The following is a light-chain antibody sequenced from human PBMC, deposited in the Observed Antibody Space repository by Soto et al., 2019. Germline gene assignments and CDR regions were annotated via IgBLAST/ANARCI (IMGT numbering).Light chain of an antibody. CDR1: SSDVGRYNL. V-gene: IGLV2-23*01. CDR3: CSYAGGTSVV. Sequence: QSALTQPASVSGSPGQSITISCTGSSSDVGRYNLVSWYQQHPGKAPKLIIYEDIERPSGVSNRFSGSKSGNTASLTISGLPTEDEADYYCCSYAGGTSVVFGGGTKLTVL. CDR2: EDI. J-gene: IGLJ2*01.